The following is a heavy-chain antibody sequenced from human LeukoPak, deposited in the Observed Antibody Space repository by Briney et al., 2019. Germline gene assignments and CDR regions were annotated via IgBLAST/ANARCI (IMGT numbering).Heavy chain of an antibody. Sequence: SVKVSCKASGGTFSSYAISWVRQAPGQGLEWMGGIIPIFGTANYAQKYQGRVTITADESTSTAYMELSSLRSEDTAVYYCARGALRIAAVDYYYYGMDVWGKGTTVTVSS. CDR3: ARGALRIAAVDYYYYGMDV. V-gene: IGHV1-69*13. CDR2: IIPIFGTA. J-gene: IGHJ6*04. D-gene: IGHD6-13*01. CDR1: GGTFSSYA.